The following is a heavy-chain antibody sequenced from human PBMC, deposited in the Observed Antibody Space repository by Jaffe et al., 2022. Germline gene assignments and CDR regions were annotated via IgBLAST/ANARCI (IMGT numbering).Heavy chain of an antibody. CDR3: ARDSVGYQGDPPTSAYYYYMDV. Sequence: EVQLVESGGGLVQPGGSLRLSCAASGFTFSSYWMSWVRQAPGKGLEWVANIKQDGSEKYYVDSVKGRFTISRDNAKNSLYLQMNSLRAEDTAVYYCARDSVGYQGDPPTSAYYYYMDVWGKGTTVTVSS. V-gene: IGHV3-7*01. D-gene: IGHD6-13*01. CDR2: IKQDGSEK. CDR1: GFTFSSYW. J-gene: IGHJ6*03.